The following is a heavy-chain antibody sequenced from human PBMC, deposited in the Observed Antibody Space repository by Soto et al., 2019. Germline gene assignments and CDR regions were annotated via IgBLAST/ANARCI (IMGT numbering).Heavy chain of an antibody. CDR1: GFTFTSSA. J-gene: IGHJ6*02. CDR2: IVVGSGNT. Sequence: QMQLVQSGPEVKKPGTSVKVSCKASGFTFTSSAVQWVRQARGQRLEWLGWIVVGSGNTNYAQKFQERVTITRDMSTSADSMELISLRYEDTAVYYCAAVRPDIVVVPAARYYGMDVWGQGTTVTVSS. CDR3: AAVRPDIVVVPAARYYGMDV. D-gene: IGHD2-2*01. V-gene: IGHV1-58*01.